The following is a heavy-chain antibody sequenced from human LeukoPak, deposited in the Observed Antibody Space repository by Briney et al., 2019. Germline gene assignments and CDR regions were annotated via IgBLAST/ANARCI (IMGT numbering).Heavy chain of an antibody. Sequence: PSQTLSLTCTVSGGSISSGSYYWGWIRQPPGKGLEWIGSIYYSGSTYYNPSLKSRVTISVDTSKDQFSLKLSSVTAADTAVYYCARDRVLRYFDWSNWFDPWGQGTLVTVSS. CDR1: GGSISSGSYY. J-gene: IGHJ5*02. CDR2: IYYSGST. D-gene: IGHD3-9*01. V-gene: IGHV4-39*07. CDR3: ARDRVLRYFDWSNWFDP.